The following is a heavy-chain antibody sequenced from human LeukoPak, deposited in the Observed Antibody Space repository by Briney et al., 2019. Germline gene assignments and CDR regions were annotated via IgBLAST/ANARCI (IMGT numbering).Heavy chain of an antibody. D-gene: IGHD1-26*01. CDR3: ARGTGYSVFDI. CDR1: GFTFSSDW. CDR2: INRDGRST. J-gene: IGHJ3*02. V-gene: IGHV3-74*01. Sequence: GGSLRLSCAASGFTFSSDWMHWVRQAPGKGLVWVSRINRDGRSTTYADSVKGRFTISRDNAKNTLYLQMNSLRAEDTAVYYCARGTGYSVFDIWGQGTMVTVSS.